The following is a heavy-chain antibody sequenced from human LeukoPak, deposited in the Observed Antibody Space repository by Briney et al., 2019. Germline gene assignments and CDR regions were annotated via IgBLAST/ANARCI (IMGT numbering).Heavy chain of an antibody. Sequence: GGSPRLSCAASGFTFSNYWMHWVRQGPGKGLVWVSRIRSDGTSTSYADSVKGRFTISRDNAKNTLYLQMSSPRAEDTAVYYCARGGDPVKYYAEYFQYWGQGTLVTVSS. V-gene: IGHV3-74*01. J-gene: IGHJ1*01. CDR2: IRSDGTST. D-gene: IGHD2-21*02. CDR1: GFTFSNYW. CDR3: ARGGDPVKYYAEYFQY.